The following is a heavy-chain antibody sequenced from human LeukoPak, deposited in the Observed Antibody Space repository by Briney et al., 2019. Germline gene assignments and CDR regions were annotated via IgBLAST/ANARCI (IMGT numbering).Heavy chain of an antibody. Sequence: GGSLRLSCPASGFTFSTYVMTWVRQAPGKGLEWVSDISASGGSTYYADSVKGRFTISRDNSKNTLYLQMNSLRVEDTAVYYCAKEGIWFGQFAFDSWGQGALVTVSS. CDR3: AKEGIWFGQFAFDS. V-gene: IGHV3-23*01. J-gene: IGHJ4*02. CDR1: GFTFSTYV. CDR2: ISASGGST. D-gene: IGHD3-10*01.